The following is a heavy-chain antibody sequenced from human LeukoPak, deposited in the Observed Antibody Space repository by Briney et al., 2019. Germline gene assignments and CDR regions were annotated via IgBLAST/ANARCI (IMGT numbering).Heavy chain of an antibody. J-gene: IGHJ4*02. CDR1: GFTFSSYS. D-gene: IGHD3-16*01. Sequence: GGSLRLSCAASGFTFSSYSMNWVRQAPGKGLEWVSSISSSSSYIYYADSVKGRFAISRDNAKNSLYLQMNSLRAEDTAVYYCARFEGLKSVIGRPAFDYWGQGTLVTVSS. CDR3: ARFEGLKSVIGRPAFDY. V-gene: IGHV3-21*01. CDR2: ISSSSSYI.